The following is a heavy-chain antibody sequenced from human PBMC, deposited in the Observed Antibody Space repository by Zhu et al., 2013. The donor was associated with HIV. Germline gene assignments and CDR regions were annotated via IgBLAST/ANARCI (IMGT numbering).Heavy chain of an antibody. J-gene: IGHJ4*02. Sequence: VQLVQSGAEVKKPGASVNVSGKASGYTFTGYYIHWVRQAPGQGLEWMGRMKTNSGNTGYAKKFQGRVTFTRNTSIDTAYMELSSLTSEDTAVYYCARGQWELPLLHEYWGQGTLVTVSS. V-gene: IGHV1-8*03. CDR1: GYTFTGYY. D-gene: IGHD1-26*01. CDR2: MKTNSGNT. CDR3: ARGQWELPLLHEY.